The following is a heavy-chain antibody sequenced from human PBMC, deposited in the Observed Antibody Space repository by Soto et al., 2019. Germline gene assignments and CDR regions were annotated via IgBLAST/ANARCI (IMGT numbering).Heavy chain of an antibody. V-gene: IGHV4-34*01. D-gene: IGHD3-9*01. Sequence: PSETLSLTCTVSGGSISSYYWSWIRQPPGKGLEWIGEINHSGSTNYNPSLKSRVTTSVDTSKNQFSLKLSSVTAADTAVYYCARGGSYYDILTGLNVYYGMDVWGQGTTVTVSS. CDR3: ARGGSYYDILTGLNVYYGMDV. CDR1: GGSISSYY. J-gene: IGHJ6*02. CDR2: INHSGST.